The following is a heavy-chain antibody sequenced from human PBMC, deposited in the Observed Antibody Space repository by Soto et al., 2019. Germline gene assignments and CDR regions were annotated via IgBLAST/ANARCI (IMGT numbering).Heavy chain of an antibody. CDR2: IFYSGNS. D-gene: IGHD3-16*01. J-gene: IGHJ4*02. V-gene: IGHV4-31*01. CDR1: GGSIRGGDYY. CDR3: ARLSSLSNIPDYGGYTFDS. Sequence: QVQLQESGPGLVKPSQTLSLTCTVSGGSIRGGDYYWSWIRQHPGKGLEWIGYIFYSGNSFYNPSLKGELPISVDTPKTRFPRRRSSGPAPAPAINYCARLSSLSNIPDYGGYTFDSWAREPWSPSPQ.